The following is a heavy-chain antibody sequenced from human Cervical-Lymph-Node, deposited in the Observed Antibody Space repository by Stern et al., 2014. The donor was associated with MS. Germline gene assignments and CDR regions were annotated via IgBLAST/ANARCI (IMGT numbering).Heavy chain of an antibody. Sequence: VQLVESGPGLVKPSETLSLTCTVSGDSISNYYWSWIRQPAGKRLEWIGRIYDSANTNYNPSLKSRVTMSIDTSKTHFSLKLTSVTAADTGVYYCARNVRAAAGTFYFDYWGQGIQVTVSS. J-gene: IGHJ4*02. CDR3: ARNVRAAAGTFYFDY. D-gene: IGHD6-13*01. CDR2: IYDSANT. V-gene: IGHV4-4*07. CDR1: GDSISNYY.